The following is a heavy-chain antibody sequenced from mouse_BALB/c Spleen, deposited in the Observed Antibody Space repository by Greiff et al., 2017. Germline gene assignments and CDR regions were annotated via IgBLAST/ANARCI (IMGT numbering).Heavy chain of an antibody. V-gene: IGHV5-9-4*01. J-gene: IGHJ1*01. D-gene: IGHD1-1*01. CDR2: ISSGGSYT. CDR3: ARDNYGSSYWYFDV. Sequence: EVMLVESGGGLVKPGGSLKLSCAASGFTFSSYAMSWVRQSPEKRLEWVAEISSGGSYTYYPDTVTGRFTISRDNAKNTLYLEMSSLRSEDTAMYYCARDNYGSSYWYFDVWGAGTTVTVSS. CDR1: GFTFSSYA.